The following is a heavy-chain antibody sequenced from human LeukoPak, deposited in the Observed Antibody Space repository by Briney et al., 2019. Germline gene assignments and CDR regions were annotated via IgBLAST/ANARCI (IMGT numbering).Heavy chain of an antibody. CDR3: ARGNSPDNWYFDL. CDR2: IYYNGNT. J-gene: IGHJ2*01. Sequence: PSETLSLTCTVSGGSISSTTYYWGWIRQPPGKGLEWIGSIYYNGNTYYNPSLKSRVTISADTSKDQFSLKLTSVTAADTAVYYCARGNSPDNWYFDLWGRGTLVTVSS. D-gene: IGHD2/OR15-2a*01. V-gene: IGHV4-39*01. CDR1: GGSISSTTYY.